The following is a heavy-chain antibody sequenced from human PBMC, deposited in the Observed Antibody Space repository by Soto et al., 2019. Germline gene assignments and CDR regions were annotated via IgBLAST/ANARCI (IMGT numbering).Heavy chain of an antibody. D-gene: IGHD6-25*01. CDR2: IFSSGST. V-gene: IGHV4-59*08. CDR1: GGSISNFY. Sequence: SETLSLTCTVSGGSISNFYWSWIRQPPGKGLQWIGYIFSSGSTNYNPSLKSRVTISVNTSKNQFSLNLNSVTAADTAVYYCARQRSDFDYWGQGSLVT. CDR3: ARQRSDFDY. J-gene: IGHJ4*02.